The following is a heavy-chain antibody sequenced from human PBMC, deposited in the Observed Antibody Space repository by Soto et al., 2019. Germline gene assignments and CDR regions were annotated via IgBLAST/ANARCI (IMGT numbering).Heavy chain of an antibody. CDR3: ARTPLLWFGELSHYYYYGMDV. V-gene: IGHV3-33*01. J-gene: IGHJ6*02. CDR2: IWYDGSNK. CDR1: GFTFSSYG. Sequence: PGGSLRLSCAASGFTFSSYGMHWVRQAPGKGLEWVAVIWYDGSNKYYADSVKGRFTISRDNSKNTLYLQMNSLRAEDTAVYYCARTPLLWFGELSHYYYYGMDVWGQGTTVTVSS. D-gene: IGHD3-10*01.